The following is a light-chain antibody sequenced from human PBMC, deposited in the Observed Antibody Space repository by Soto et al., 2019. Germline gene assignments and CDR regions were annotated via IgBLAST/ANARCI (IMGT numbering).Light chain of an antibody. Sequence: IQFTHSPSTLSVSLPDGVTLSCRASQGISSDLAWYQQKPGKAPKRLIYDASTLQSGVPSGFIGSGSGTEFTLTISSLQPDDFATYYCQQYNNYPWTFGQGTKVDIK. CDR3: QQYNNYPWT. V-gene: IGKV1D-13*01. CDR2: DAS. CDR1: QGISSD. J-gene: IGKJ1*01.